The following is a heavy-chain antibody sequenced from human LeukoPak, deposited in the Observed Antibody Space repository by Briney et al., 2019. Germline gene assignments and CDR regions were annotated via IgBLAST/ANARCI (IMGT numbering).Heavy chain of an antibody. CDR1: GFTFDDYA. V-gene: IGHV3-43*02. CDR2: ISGDGDNT. D-gene: IGHD3-22*01. CDR3: AKDPTYYYDSSGFCEH. Sequence: PGGSLRLSCAASGFTFDDYAMHLVRQAPGKGLEWVSLISGDGDNTYYADSVKGRFTISRDNSKNSLYLQMNSLRTEDTALYYCAKDPTYYYDSSGFCEHWGQGTLVTVSS. J-gene: IGHJ1*01.